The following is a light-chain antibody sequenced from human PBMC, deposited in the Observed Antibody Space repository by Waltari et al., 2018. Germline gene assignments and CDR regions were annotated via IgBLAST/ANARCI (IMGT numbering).Light chain of an antibody. Sequence: DIQMTQSPTSVSASVGDRVTITCRASQAISSWIAWYQQKPGKAPELLIFTTSNLQSGLPSRFSGSVSGTDFTLTISSLQPEAFATYYCQQGDSFPLTFGGGTKVEIK. J-gene: IGKJ4*01. CDR2: TTS. CDR1: QAISSW. CDR3: QQGDSFPLT. V-gene: IGKV1-12*01.